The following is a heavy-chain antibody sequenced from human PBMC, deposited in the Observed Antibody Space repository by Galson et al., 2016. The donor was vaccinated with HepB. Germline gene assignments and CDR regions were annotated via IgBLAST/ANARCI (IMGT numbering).Heavy chain of an antibody. V-gene: IGHV7-4-1*02. CDR1: GYTFKFYS. CDR2: INTNTGNP. CDR3: ARQRPPTGDFDY. D-gene: IGHD7-27*01. J-gene: IGHJ4*02. Sequence: SVKVSCKASGYTFKFYSISWVRQAPGQGLEWMGWINTNTGNPRNGPDFTGRFFFSLDPSVSTAFLQINDLKPEDTAVYYCARQRPPTGDFDYWGQGTLVTVSS.